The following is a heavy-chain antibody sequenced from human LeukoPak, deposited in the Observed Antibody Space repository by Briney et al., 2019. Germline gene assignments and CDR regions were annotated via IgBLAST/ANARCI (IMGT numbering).Heavy chain of an antibody. J-gene: IGHJ4*02. CDR2: ISGSGGST. CDR3: ARGCGGGPGCYILDY. D-gene: IGHD2-15*01. CDR1: GFTFSSYA. Sequence: PGGSLRLSCAASGFTFSSYAMSWVRQAPGKGLEWVSAISGSGGSTYYADSVKGRFTISRDNSKSTLYLQMNSLRGEDTAMYFCARGCGGGPGCYILDYWGQGTLVTVSS. V-gene: IGHV3-23*01.